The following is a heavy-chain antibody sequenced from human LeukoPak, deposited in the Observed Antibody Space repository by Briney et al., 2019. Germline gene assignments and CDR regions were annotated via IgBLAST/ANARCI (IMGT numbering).Heavy chain of an antibody. D-gene: IGHD3-10*01. CDR3: ASASRHYFDAFDI. V-gene: IGHV4-59*01. Sequence: SETLSLTCTVSGGSISSYYWSWIRQSPGKGLEWIAYIYYSGSTNYNPSLKSRVTMSLGTSKNQFSLKLTSVTAADTAVYYCASASRHYFDAFDIWGQGKMVTVSS. CDR1: GGSISSYY. CDR2: IYYSGST. J-gene: IGHJ3*02.